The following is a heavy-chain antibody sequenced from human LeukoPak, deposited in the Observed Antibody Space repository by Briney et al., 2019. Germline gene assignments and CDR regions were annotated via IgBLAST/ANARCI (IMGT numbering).Heavy chain of an antibody. Sequence: TSETLSLACTVSGDSISSYYWSWIRQPPGKGLEWVGCIYYSGGTNYSPSLKSRVTISVDTSKDQFSPKLSSVTAADTAVHYCARDRSNGYNLFDYWGQGTLVTVSS. CDR3: ARDRSNGYNLFDY. CDR1: GDSISSYY. J-gene: IGHJ4*02. CDR2: IYYSGGT. D-gene: IGHD5-24*01. V-gene: IGHV4-59*01.